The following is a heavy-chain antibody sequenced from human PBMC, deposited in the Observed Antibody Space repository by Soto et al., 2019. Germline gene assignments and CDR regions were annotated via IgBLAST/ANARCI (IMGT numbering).Heavy chain of an antibody. V-gene: IGHV3-74*03. CDR2: INGDGSSR. CDR1: GFTASNFW. CDR3: ARDFDWNLDA. J-gene: IGHJ2*01. D-gene: IGHD3-9*01. Sequence: VESGGGVFQSGGALRLSCAASGFTASNFWMHWVRQAPGEGLVWVARINGDGSSRTYADSMKGRLTISRDNAQNMVFLDMKSLRGEDTAVYYCARDFDWNLDAWGRGPLVTVSS.